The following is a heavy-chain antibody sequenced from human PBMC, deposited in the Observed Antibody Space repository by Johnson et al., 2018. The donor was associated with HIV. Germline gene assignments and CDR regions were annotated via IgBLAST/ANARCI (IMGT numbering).Heavy chain of an antibody. CDR2: INWNGGTT. J-gene: IGHJ3*02. D-gene: IGHD2-15*01. V-gene: IGHV3-20*04. CDR3: VRGIRYCTGGNCYSDAFDI. CDR1: GFKFDDYG. Sequence: EVLLLESGGNVVRPGGSLRLFCAASGFKFDDYGMSWVRQVPGKGLEWVSGINWNGGTTTYADSVKGRFIISRDNSKNSLHLQMNNLSAEDTAFYYCVRGIRYCTGGNCYSDAFDIWGQGTLVTVSS.